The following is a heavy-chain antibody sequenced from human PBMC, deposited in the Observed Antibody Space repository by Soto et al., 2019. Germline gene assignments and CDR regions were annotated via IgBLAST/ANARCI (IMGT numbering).Heavy chain of an antibody. CDR2: IIPILGIV. V-gene: IGHV1-69*02. D-gene: IGHD3-9*01. CDR3: STSPPVRDILTGYGLDF. J-gene: IGHJ4*02. CDR1: GGTFSSYP. Sequence: QDPLVQSGAEVKKPGSSVKVSCKASGGTFSSYPINWVRQAPGQGLEWMGRIIPILGIVNYAQRFQGRVTITADKSTGTAYMQLSSLTSEDTAVYYCSTSPPVRDILTGYGLDFWGLGTLITVSS.